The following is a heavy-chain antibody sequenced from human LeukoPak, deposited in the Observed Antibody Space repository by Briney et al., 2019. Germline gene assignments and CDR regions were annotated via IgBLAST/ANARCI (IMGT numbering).Heavy chain of an antibody. V-gene: IGHV4-59*01. CDR3: ARQRGWKLPSITGLYYMDV. J-gene: IGHJ6*03. CDR1: GGSISSYY. D-gene: IGHD1-20*01. CDR2: IYYSGST. Sequence: KPSGTLSLTCTVSGGSISSYYWSWIRQPPGKGLEWIGYIYYSGSTNYNPSLKSRVTISVDTSKNQFSLKLSSVTAADTAVYYCARQRGWKLPSITGLYYMDVWGKGTTVTVSS.